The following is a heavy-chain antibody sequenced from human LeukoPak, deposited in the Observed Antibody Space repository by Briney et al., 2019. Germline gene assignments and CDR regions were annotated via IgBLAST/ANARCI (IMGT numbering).Heavy chain of an antibody. D-gene: IGHD3-3*01. CDR3: AREFWSGSYSDK. J-gene: IGHJ4*02. Sequence: SETLSLTCTVSGDSISSGNYYWTWIRQPPGKGLEWIGYIYYSGSTFYNPSLKSRVTISVDTSKNEFSLKLSSVTAPDTAVYYCAREFWSGSYSDKWGQGTLVTVSS. CDR1: GDSISSGNYY. V-gene: IGHV4-30-4*01. CDR2: IYYSGST.